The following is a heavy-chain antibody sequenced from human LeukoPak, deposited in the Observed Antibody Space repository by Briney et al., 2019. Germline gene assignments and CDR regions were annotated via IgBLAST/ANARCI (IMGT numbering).Heavy chain of an antibody. CDR2: ISRGSDTI. J-gene: IGHJ4*02. Sequence: PGGSLRLSCAASGFTFSSYNMIWVRQAPGKGLEWVSYISRGSDTIYYAESVRGRVTISRDNSKNTLYLQMNSLRAEDTAVYYCAKGGGDTDLEYWGQGTLVTVSS. CDR1: GFTFSSYN. CDR3: AKGGGDTDLEY. V-gene: IGHV3-48*01. D-gene: IGHD5-18*01.